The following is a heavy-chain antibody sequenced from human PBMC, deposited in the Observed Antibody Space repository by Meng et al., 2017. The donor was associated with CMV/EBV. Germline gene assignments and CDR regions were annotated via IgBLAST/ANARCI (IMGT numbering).Heavy chain of an antibody. CDR1: GFTFSSYA. CDR3: AGYCTNGVCYPGRDY. V-gene: IGHV3-23*01. J-gene: IGHJ4*02. D-gene: IGHD2-8*01. CDR2: ISCSGSST. Sequence: GESLKISCAASGFTFSSYAMSWVRQAPGKGLEWVSAISCSGSSTYSADSVKGRFTISRDNYKNTLYLQMNSLRAEDTAVYYCAGYCTNGVCYPGRDYWGQGTMVTVSS.